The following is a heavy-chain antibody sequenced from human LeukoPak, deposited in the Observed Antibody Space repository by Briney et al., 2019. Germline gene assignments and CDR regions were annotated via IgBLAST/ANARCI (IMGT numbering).Heavy chain of an antibody. Sequence: ASVKVSCKASGYTFTGYYLHWVRQTPGQGLEWVVWINPNNGGTNYAQTFQGRVTMTRDTSISTAYMELSRLRFDDTAVYYCARGGSRSSGAFDIWGQGTMVTVSS. D-gene: IGHD6-13*01. CDR1: GYTFTGYY. V-gene: IGHV1-2*02. CDR2: INPNNGGT. J-gene: IGHJ3*02. CDR3: ARGGSRSSGAFDI.